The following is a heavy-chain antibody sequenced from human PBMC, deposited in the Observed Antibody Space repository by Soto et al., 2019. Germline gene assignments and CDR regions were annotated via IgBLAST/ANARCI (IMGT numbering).Heavy chain of an antibody. CDR3: AKLVGGVKAIGAPGDWLDP. J-gene: IGHJ5*02. Sequence: QVQLVESGGGVVQPGDSLRLSCAASGFMFSGDGMHWIRQAPGKGLEWVAVISHDGSEKYYGDSVKGRCTVSRDHSNNTLFLQIDSLRAEDTAVYYCAKLVGGVKAIGAPGDWLDPWGQVTLVTVSS. CDR1: GFMFSGDG. CDR2: ISHDGSEK. D-gene: IGHD3-3*01. V-gene: IGHV3-30*18.